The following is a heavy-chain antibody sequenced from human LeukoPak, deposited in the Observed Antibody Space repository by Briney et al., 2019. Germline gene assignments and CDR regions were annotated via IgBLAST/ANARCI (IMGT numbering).Heavy chain of an antibody. Sequence: GGSLRLSCAASGFTFSSYWMHWVRQAPGKGLVWVSRINSDGSSTSYADSVKGRFTISRDNSKNTLYLQMNSLRAEDTAVYYCARVGDYYDSSGYYPTDAFDIWGQGTMVTVSS. CDR2: INSDGSST. D-gene: IGHD3-22*01. CDR3: ARVGDYYDSSGYYPTDAFDI. J-gene: IGHJ3*02. CDR1: GFTFSSYW. V-gene: IGHV3-74*01.